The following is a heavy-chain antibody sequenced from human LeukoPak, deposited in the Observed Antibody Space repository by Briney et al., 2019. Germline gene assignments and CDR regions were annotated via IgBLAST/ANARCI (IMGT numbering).Heavy chain of an antibody. CDR3: ARALSPLSATTSYYFDY. CDR1: GYTFTGYY. Sequence: ASVKVSCKASGYTFTGYYMHWVRQAPGQGLEWMGWINPNSGGTNYAQKFQGWVTMTRDTSISTAYMELSRLRSDDTAVYYCARALSPLSATTSYYFDYWGQGTLVTVSS. CDR2: INPNSGGT. D-gene: IGHD5-12*01. V-gene: IGHV1-2*04. J-gene: IGHJ4*02.